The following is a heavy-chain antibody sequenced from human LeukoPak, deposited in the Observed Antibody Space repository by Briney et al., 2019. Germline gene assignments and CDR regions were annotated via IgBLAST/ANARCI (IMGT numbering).Heavy chain of an antibody. CDR1: GYTFTGYY. CDR3: ARVSSGWYVASYFDY. V-gene: IGHV1-2*06. D-gene: IGHD6-19*01. Sequence: ASVKVSCKASGYTFTGYYMHWVRQAPGQGLEWMGRINPNSGGTNHAQKFQGRVTMTRDTSISTAYMELSRLRSDDTAVYYCARVSSGWYVASYFDYWGQGTLVTVSS. CDR2: INPNSGGT. J-gene: IGHJ4*02.